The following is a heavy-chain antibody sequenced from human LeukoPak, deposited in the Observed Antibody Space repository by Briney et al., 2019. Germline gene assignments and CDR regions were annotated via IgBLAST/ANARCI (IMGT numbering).Heavy chain of an antibody. CDR2: IKQDGSEK. CDR1: GFTFSTHA. Sequence: GGSLRLSCVASGFTFSTHAMNWVRQAPGKGLEWVANIKQDGSEKYYVDSVKGRFTISRDNAKKLVYLQMNSLRAEDTAIYYCARNARGPGDFWGQGTVVTVSS. V-gene: IGHV3-7*01. CDR3: ARNARGPGDF. D-gene: IGHD2-2*01. J-gene: IGHJ4*02.